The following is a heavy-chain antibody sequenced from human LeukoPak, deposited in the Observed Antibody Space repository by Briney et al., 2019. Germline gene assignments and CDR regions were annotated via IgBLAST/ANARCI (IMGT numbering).Heavy chain of an antibody. D-gene: IGHD2-2*01. Sequence: GGSLRLSCAASGFTFTSYAMSWVRQAPGKGLEWVSTITGSGGSTYYADSVKGRFTLSRDNSKNTLYLQMNSLRAEDTAVFYCAKHKSTSSHYHFDYWGQGTLVTVSS. CDR1: GFTFTSYA. V-gene: IGHV3-23*01. CDR3: AKHKSTSSHYHFDY. CDR2: ITGSGGST. J-gene: IGHJ4*02.